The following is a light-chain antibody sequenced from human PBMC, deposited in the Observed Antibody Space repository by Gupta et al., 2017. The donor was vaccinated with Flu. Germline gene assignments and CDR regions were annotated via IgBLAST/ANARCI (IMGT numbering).Light chain of an antibody. CDR2: WAS. Sequence: SLGERATINCKSSQSGLYSSKNKNYLAWYQQKPGQPPKLLIYWASTRESGVPDRFSGSGSGTDFTLTISSLQAEDVAVYYCQQEDSTPRTFGQGTKVEIK. V-gene: IGKV4-1*01. CDR3: QQEDSTPRT. CDR1: QSGLYSSKNKNY. J-gene: IGKJ1*01.